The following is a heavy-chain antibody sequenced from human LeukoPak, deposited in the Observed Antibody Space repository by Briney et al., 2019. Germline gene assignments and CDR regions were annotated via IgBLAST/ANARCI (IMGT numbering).Heavy chain of an antibody. CDR2: IYTSGST. CDR1: GGSISSGSYY. D-gene: IGHD5-18*01. Sequence: SQTLSLTCTVSGGSISSGSYYWSWIRQSAGKGLEWIGRIYTSGSTNYNPSLKSRVTISVDTSKNQFSLKLSSVTAADTAVYYCARAGYSHGYWIFDYWGQGTLVTVSS. V-gene: IGHV4-61*02. CDR3: ARAGYSHGYWIFDY. J-gene: IGHJ4*02.